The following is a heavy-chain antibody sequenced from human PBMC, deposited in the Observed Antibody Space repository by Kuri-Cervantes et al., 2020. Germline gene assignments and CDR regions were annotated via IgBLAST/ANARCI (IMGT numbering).Heavy chain of an antibody. D-gene: IGHD6-6*01. CDR3: AKGGAARPYYYGMDV. CDR1: GFTFSSYD. J-gene: IGHJ6*02. Sequence: GESLKISCAASGFTFSSYDMHWVRQATGKGLEWVSAIGTAGDTYYPGSVKGRFTISRENAKNSLYLQMNSLRAGDTAVYYCAKGGAARPYYYGMDVWGQGTMVTVSS. CDR2: IGTAGDT. V-gene: IGHV3-13*01.